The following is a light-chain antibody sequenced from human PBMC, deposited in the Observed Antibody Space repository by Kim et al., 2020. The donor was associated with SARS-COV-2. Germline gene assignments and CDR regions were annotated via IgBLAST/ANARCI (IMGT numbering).Light chain of an antibody. CDR2: GAS. CDR1: RSVRSD. Sequence: PAERPTAPCRASRSVRSDEAWYQQTPGQAPRLLIQGASTRATGIPARFSGSGSGTEFTLTISSLQSEDFAVYYCQHYNNWPPRSFGGGTKVDIK. V-gene: IGKV3-15*01. CDR3: QHYNNWPPRS. J-gene: IGKJ4*01.